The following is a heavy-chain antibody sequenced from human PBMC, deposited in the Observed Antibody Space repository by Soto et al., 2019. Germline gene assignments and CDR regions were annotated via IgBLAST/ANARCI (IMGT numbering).Heavy chain of an antibody. V-gene: IGHV1-3*01. J-gene: IGHJ5*02. CDR3: ARDIVVVPAATFWGKYNWFDP. D-gene: IGHD2-2*01. CDR2: INAGNGNT. Sequence: QVQLVQSGAEVKKPGASVKVSCKASGYTFTSYAMHWVRQAPGQRLEWMGWINAGNGNTKYSQKFQGRVTITRDTSASTAYMELSSLRSEDTAVYYCARDIVVVPAATFWGKYNWFDPWGQGTLVTVSS. CDR1: GYTFTSYA.